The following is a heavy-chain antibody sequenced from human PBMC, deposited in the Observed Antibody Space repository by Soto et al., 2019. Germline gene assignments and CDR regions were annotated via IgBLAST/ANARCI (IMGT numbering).Heavy chain of an antibody. J-gene: IGHJ3*02. CDR1: GYTFTSYA. Sequence: ASVKVSCKASGYTFTSYAMHWVRQAPGQRLEWMGWINAGNGNTKYSQKFQGRVTMTRDTSTSTAYMELSSLRSEDTAVYYCARVKGAAADALDIWGQGTMVTVSS. CDR2: INAGNGNT. CDR3: ARVKGAAADALDI. D-gene: IGHD6-13*01. V-gene: IGHV1-3*01.